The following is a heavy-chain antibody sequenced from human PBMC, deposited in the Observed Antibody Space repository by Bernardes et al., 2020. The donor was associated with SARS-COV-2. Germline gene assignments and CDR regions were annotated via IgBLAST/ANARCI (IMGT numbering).Heavy chain of an antibody. CDR3: VRGYYDGPFDN. CDR1: GDNVDDWG. CDR2: IKRNGGST. V-gene: IGHV3-20*01. Sequence: GGYLRPSCAAAGDNVDDWGRSWVRPTQGKGLEWVSGIKRNGGSTGYADFVQGRFTISRDNAKNSLYLQMNSLRAEDTALYHCVRGYYDGPFDNWGQGTLVAVSS. D-gene: IGHD3-3*01. J-gene: IGHJ4*02.